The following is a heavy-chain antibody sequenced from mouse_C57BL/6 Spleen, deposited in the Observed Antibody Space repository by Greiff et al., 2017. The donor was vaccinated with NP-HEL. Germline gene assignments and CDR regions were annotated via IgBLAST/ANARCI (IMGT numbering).Heavy chain of an antibody. J-gene: IGHJ2*01. CDR2: ISYDGSN. V-gene: IGHV3-6*01. CDR1: GYSITSGYY. CDR3: ASLYGNYLDY. Sequence: ESGPGLVKPSQSLSLTCSVTGYSITSGYYWNWIRQFPGNKLEWMGYISYDGSNNYNPSLKNRISITRDTSKNQFFLKLNSVTTEDTATYYCASLYGNYLDYWGQGTTLTVSS. D-gene: IGHD2-1*01.